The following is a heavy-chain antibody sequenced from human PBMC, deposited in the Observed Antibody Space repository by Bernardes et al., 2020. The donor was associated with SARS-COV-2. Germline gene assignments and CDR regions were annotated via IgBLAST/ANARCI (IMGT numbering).Heavy chain of an antibody. D-gene: IGHD2-15*01. V-gene: IGHV1-18*01. CDR3: ARGLISDCSGGRCYPDYGDYFDY. J-gene: IGHJ4*02. Sequence: ASVKVSCKTSGYTFTAYVIIWVRQAPGQGLESMGWISAYNGYTNYAQKFQGRVTMTTDTSTSTAYMELRSLRSDDTAVYYCARGLISDCSGGRCYPDYGDYFDYWSQGTLLTVSS. CDR1: GYTFTAYV. CDR2: ISAYNGYT.